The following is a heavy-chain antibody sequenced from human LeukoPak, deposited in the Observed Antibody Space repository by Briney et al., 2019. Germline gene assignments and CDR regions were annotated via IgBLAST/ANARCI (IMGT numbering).Heavy chain of an antibody. J-gene: IGHJ4*02. V-gene: IGHV3-49*04. CDR3: TRDRLLNVDTAIEAFDY. CDR2: IRSKAYGGTT. Sequence: GGSLRLSCTASGFTFGDYAMSWVRQAPGKGLERVGFIRSKAYGGTTEYAASVKGRFTISRDDSKSIAYLQMNSLKTEDTAVYYCTRDRLLNVDTAIEAFDYWGQGTLVTVSS. D-gene: IGHD5-18*01. CDR1: GFTFGDYA.